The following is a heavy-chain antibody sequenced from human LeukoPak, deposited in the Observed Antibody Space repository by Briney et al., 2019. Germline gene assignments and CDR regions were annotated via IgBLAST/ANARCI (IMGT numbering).Heavy chain of an antibody. V-gene: IGHV1-24*01. CDR1: GYTLTELS. CDR2: VEPEDGET. Sequence: GASVKVSCKVSGYTLTELSMHWVRQAPGKGLEWMGGVEPEDGETIYAQKFQGRGTMTEGTSTDTAYMELSSLRSEDTAVYYCATDTYSSSWYYYGMDVWGQGTTVTVSS. D-gene: IGHD6-13*01. CDR3: ATDTYSSSWYYYGMDV. J-gene: IGHJ6*02.